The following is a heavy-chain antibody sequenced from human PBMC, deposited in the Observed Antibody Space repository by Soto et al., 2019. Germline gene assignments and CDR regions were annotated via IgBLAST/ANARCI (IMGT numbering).Heavy chain of an antibody. CDR1: GFTFSSYS. V-gene: IGHV3-21*01. Sequence: EVQLVESGGGLVKPGGSLRLSCAASGFTFSSYSMNWVRQAPGKGLEWVSSISSSSSYIYYADSVKGRFTISRDNAKKSLYLQMNSLRAEETAVYYCASELVAAAKPGYWGQGTLVTVS. J-gene: IGHJ4*02. D-gene: IGHD6-13*01. CDR2: ISSSSSYI. CDR3: ASELVAAAKPGY.